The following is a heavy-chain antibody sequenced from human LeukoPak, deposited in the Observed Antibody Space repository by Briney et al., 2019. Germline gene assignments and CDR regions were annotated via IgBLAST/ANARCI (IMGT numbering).Heavy chain of an antibody. CDR3: ANLIVATKATDY. Sequence: GGSLRLSCAASGFTFSSYWMHWVRQAPGKGLVWVSRINSDGSSTSYADSVKGRFTISRDNAKNTLYLQMNSLRAEDTAVYYCANLIVATKATDYWGQGTLVTVSS. J-gene: IGHJ4*02. D-gene: IGHD5-12*01. CDR2: INSDGSST. CDR1: GFTFSSYW. V-gene: IGHV3-74*01.